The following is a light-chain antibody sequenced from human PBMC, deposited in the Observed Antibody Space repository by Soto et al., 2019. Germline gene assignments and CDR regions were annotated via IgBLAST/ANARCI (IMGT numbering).Light chain of an antibody. CDR1: QRVSSTH. V-gene: IGKV3-20*01. Sequence: ENVLTQSPGTLSLSPGERATLSCRASQRVSSTHLAWYQQKPGQAPRLLIYGTSVRATGIPDRFRGSGSGTYFTLTIGRLEPEDFAVYYCQQYGRSPLFTFGPGTKVDVK. CDR2: GTS. J-gene: IGKJ3*01. CDR3: QQYGRSPLFT.